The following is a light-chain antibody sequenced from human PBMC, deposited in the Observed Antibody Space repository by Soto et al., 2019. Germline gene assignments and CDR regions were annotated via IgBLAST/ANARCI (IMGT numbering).Light chain of an antibody. CDR3: QQYYSSRWT. CDR2: GAS. J-gene: IGKJ1*01. V-gene: IGKV3-20*01. CDR1: QSVSSRY. Sequence: EIVLTQSPGTLSLSPGERATLSCRASQSVSSRYLDWYQQKPGQAPSLLIYGASSTAAGIPGRFSGSGSGTGFTPTISRLEPEDFAVYYCQQYYSSRWTFGQGTKVEIK.